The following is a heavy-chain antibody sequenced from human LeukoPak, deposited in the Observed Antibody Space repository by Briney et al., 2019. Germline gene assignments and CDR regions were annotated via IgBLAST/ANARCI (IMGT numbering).Heavy chain of an antibody. V-gene: IGHV3-9*01. CDR1: GFTFDDYA. Sequence: GGSLRLSCAASGFTFDDYAMHWVRQAPGKGLEWVSGISWNSGSIGYADSVKGRFTISRDNAKNSLYLQMNSLRAEDTALYYCAKAQGFCSSTSCFNWFDPWGQGTLVTVSS. J-gene: IGHJ5*02. D-gene: IGHD2-2*01. CDR3: AKAQGFCSSTSCFNWFDP. CDR2: ISWNSGSI.